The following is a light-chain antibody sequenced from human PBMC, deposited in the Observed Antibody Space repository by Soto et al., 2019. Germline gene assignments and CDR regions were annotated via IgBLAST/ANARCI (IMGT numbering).Light chain of an antibody. V-gene: IGKV1-39*01. Sequence: DIQMTQSPSSLSASVGDRVTITCRSSQSISNYVSWYRHKPGKAPGLLIYAASSLQSGVPSRFSGRGSGTGFTLTISSLQPEDFATYFCQETYSTPLTFGGGTKIEVK. CDR3: QETYSTPLT. CDR1: QSISNY. CDR2: AAS. J-gene: IGKJ4*01.